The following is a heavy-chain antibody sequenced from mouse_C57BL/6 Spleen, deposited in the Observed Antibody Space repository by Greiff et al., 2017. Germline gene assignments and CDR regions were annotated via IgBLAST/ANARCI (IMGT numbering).Heavy chain of an antibody. CDR1: GYTFTDYN. D-gene: IGHD2-1*01. CDR2: INPNNGGT. V-gene: IGHV1-18*01. Sequence: EVKLQQSGPELVKPGASVKIPCKASGYTFTDYNMDWVKQSHGKSLEWIGDINPNNGGTIYNQKFKGKATLTVDKSSSTAYMELRSLTSEDTAVYYCARYGGNYAAWFAYWGQGTLVTVAA. J-gene: IGHJ3*01. CDR3: ARYGGNYAAWFAY.